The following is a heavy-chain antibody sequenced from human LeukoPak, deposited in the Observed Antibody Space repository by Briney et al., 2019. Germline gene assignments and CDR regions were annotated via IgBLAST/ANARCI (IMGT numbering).Heavy chain of an antibody. V-gene: IGHV3-30*02. Sequence: GGSLRLSCASSRFTFSGCGMHWVRQAPGKGLEWVAFIWYDGRDKYYVDSVKARFTISRDNSKNTLYLQMNSLRAEDTAMYYCAKDPYSYGSYFDYWGQGTLVTVSS. CDR3: AKDPYSYGSYFDY. J-gene: IGHJ4*02. CDR1: RFTFSGCG. CDR2: IWYDGRDK. D-gene: IGHD5-18*01.